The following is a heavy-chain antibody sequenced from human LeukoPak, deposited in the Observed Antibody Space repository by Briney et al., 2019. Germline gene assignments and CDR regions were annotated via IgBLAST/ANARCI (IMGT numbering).Heavy chain of an antibody. Sequence: GESLKISCKGSGYIFTSYWIGRVRQMPGKGLVWMVILYPGDSDTRYCAASEGELSISADKPVSNALLQRSSRQASDTAMEYCARQGHDILTGSYGYYYSGMDVWGQGTTVTVSS. CDR2: LYPGDSDT. D-gene: IGHD3-9*01. J-gene: IGHJ6*02. CDR1: GYIFTSYW. CDR3: ARQGHDILTGSYGYYYSGMDV. V-gene: IGHV5-51*01.